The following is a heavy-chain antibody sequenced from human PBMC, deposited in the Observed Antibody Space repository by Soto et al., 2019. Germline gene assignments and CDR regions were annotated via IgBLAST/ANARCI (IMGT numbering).Heavy chain of an antibody. CDR3: ARGTYYYDSSGYWKY. CDR1: GYTFTSYY. J-gene: IGHJ4*02. D-gene: IGHD3-22*01. CDR2: INPSGGST. Sequence: ASVKFSCKASGYTFTSYYMHWVRQAPGQGLEWMGIINPSGGSTSYAQKFQGRVTMTRDTSTSTVYMELSSLRSEDTAVYYCARGTYYYDSSGYWKYWGQGTLVTVSS. V-gene: IGHV1-46*01.